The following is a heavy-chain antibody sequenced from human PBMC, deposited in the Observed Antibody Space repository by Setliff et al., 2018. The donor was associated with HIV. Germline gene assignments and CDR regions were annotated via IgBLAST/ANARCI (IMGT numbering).Heavy chain of an antibody. V-gene: IGHV4-38-2*01. J-gene: IGHJ4*02. CDR2: VYHSGTT. CDR1: GYSISTAYY. Sequence: SETLSLTCAVSGYSISTAYYWGWIRQPPGKGLEWIGSVYHSGTTCYNPSLKSRVTISVDMSNNQFSLRVTSVTAADTAVYYCMRGRSITIFGVAYFDFWDQGTQVTVSS. D-gene: IGHD3-3*01. CDR3: MRGRSITIFGVAYFDF.